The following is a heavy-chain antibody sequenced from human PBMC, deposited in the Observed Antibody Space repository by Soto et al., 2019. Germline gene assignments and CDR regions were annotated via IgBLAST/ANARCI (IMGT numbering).Heavy chain of an antibody. V-gene: IGHV3-33*01. CDR1: GFIFSDYG. J-gene: IGHJ6*01. D-gene: IGHD3-9*01. CDR3: ARGLKTSRRAGLLQYLYAYYGLAV. Sequence: QVQLVESGGGVVQPGRSLRLSCTASGFIFSDYGMHWVRQAPGKGLEWVAVIWYGGSNKYYAASVKGRFTISRDNSKNMVFLQRNSLRAEDVAVYYWARGLKTSRRAGLLQYLYAYYGLAVWGQGTTVTVSS. CDR2: IWYGGSNK.